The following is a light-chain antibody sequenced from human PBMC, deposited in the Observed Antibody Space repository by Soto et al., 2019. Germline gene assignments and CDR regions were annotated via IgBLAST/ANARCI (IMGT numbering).Light chain of an antibody. V-gene: IGKV1-5*03. CDR3: QHYNSYSEA. J-gene: IGKJ1*01. CDR1: QTTSSW. Sequence: DIQMTQSPASVSASLVDIVSITCLASQTTSSWLAWYQQKPGKAPKLLIYKASTLKSGVPSRFSGSGSGTEFTLTISSLQPHDFATYYCQHYNSYSEAFGQGTKVDIK. CDR2: KAS.